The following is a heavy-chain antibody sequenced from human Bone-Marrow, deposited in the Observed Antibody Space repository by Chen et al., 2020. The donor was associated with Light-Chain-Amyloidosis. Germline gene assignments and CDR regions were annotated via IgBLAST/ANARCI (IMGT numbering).Heavy chain of an antibody. CDR1: GYTFTGYY. CDR3: AWSVAGTVTFDY. J-gene: IGHJ4*02. D-gene: IGHD6-19*01. Sequence: QVQLVQSGAEVKKPGASVTVSCKASGYTFTGYYMHWVRQAPGQGLEWMGWINPNSGGTNYAQKSQGRVTMTRDTSISTAYMELSRLRSDDTAVYYCAWSVAGTVTFDYWGQGTLVTVSS. V-gene: IGHV1-2*02. CDR2: INPNSGGT.